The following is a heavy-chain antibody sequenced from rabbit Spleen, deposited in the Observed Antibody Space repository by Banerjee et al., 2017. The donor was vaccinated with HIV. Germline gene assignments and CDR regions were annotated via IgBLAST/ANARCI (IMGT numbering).Heavy chain of an antibody. CDR1: GFSFSRYYY. D-gene: IGHD5-1*01. CDR2: IYTYSDST. Sequence: QEQLEESGGDLVKPEGSLTLTCTASGFSFSRYYYMCWVRQAPGKGLEWIACIYTYSDSTWYASWAKGRFTISKTSSTTVTLQMTSLTAADTATYFCARDHYGSNPNLWGPGTLVTVS. J-gene: IGHJ6*01. CDR3: ARDHYGSNPNL. V-gene: IGHV1S45*01.